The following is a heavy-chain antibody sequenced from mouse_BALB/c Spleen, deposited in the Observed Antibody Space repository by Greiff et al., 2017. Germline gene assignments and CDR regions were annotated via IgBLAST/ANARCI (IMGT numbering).Heavy chain of an antibody. CDR1: GFNIKDYY. Sequence: EVQLQQSGAELVRPGALVKLSCKASGFNIKDYYMHWVKQRPEQGLEWIGWIDPENGNTIYDPKFQGKASITADTSSNTAYLQLSSLTSEDTAVYYCARRKNLDYYGSSGLHYWCFDVWGAGTTVTVSS. J-gene: IGHJ1*01. V-gene: IGHV14-1*02. CDR3: ARRKNLDYYGSSGLHYWCFDV. CDR2: IDPENGNT. D-gene: IGHD1-1*01.